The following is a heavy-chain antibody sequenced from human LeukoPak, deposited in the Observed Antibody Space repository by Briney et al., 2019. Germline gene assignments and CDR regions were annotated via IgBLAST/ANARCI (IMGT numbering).Heavy chain of an antibody. CDR2: MYYSGGT. J-gene: IGHJ5*02. V-gene: IGHV4-39*07. Sequence: SETLSLTCSVTGDSITSNSYHWAWIRQPPGKGLECIGTMYYSGGTYYNPSLKSRVTISIDTSRSQFSLRLSSVTAADTAVYYCVRGGTSSMYNWFDPWGQGTLVIVSS. CDR1: GDSITSNSYH. CDR3: VRGGTSSMYNWFDP. D-gene: IGHD6-13*01.